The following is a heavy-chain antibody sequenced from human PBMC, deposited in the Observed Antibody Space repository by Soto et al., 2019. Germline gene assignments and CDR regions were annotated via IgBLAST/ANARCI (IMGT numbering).Heavy chain of an antibody. CDR1: GFTFSRYS. D-gene: IGHD6-13*01. CDR3: AGPLSIAAAGIDY. Sequence: LXLSCAASGFTFSRYSVNWVRQAPGKGLEWVSYISSSSSTIYYADSVKGRFTISRDNAKNSLYLQMNSLRDEDTAVYYCAGPLSIAAAGIDYWGQGTLVTVYS. J-gene: IGHJ4*02. CDR2: ISSSSSTI. V-gene: IGHV3-48*02.